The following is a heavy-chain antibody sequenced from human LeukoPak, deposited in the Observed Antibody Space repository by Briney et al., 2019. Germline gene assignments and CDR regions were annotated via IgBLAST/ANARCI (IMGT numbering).Heavy chain of an antibody. V-gene: IGHV3-23*01. CDR1: GFTFSSYA. CDR2: ISGSGGST. J-gene: IGHJ6*02. CDR3: AKTYYDILTGYGYYGMDV. Sequence: GGSLRLSCAASGFTFSSYAMSWVRLAPGKGLEWVSAISGSGGSTYYADSVKGRFTISRDNSKNTLYLQMNSLRAEDTAVYYCAKTYYDILTGYGYYGMDVWGQGTTVTVSS. D-gene: IGHD3-9*01.